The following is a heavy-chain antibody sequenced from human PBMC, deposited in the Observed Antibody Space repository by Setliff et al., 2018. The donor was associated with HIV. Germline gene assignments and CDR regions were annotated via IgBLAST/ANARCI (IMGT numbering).Heavy chain of an antibody. CDR2: FDPEDDET. J-gene: IGHJ3*02. D-gene: IGHD3-9*01. CDR1: GYSLTELS. CDR3: ATSGFYDILTGPTPGVFDI. Sequence: GASVKVSRQVSGYSLTELSIHWVRQAPGEGLEWMGGFDPEDDETVYAEKFQGRVTMTEDTSTDTAYMALSSLRSEDTAMYYCATSGFYDILTGPTPGVFDIWGQGTMVTVSS. V-gene: IGHV1-24*01.